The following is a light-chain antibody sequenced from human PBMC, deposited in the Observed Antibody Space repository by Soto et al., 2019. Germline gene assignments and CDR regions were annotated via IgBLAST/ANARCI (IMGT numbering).Light chain of an antibody. CDR1: NSDVGRYEY. Sequence: QSALTQPASVSGSPGQSITISCTGTNSDVGRYEYVSWYQQHPGKAPKLIIYEVTNRPSGVSNRFPGSKSGNTASLTISGVQAEDDADYYCSSYATGRYVFGVGKKLTV. CDR3: SSYATGRYV. V-gene: IGLV2-14*03. CDR2: EVT. J-gene: IGLJ2*01.